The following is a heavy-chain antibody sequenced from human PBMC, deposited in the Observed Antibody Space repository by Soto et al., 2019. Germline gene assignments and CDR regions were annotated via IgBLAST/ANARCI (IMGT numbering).Heavy chain of an antibody. J-gene: IGHJ4*02. CDR2: SSGSGGST. CDR1: GLVASSLS. V-gene: IGHV3-23*01. CDR3: ASPLRRYSSGWCILDY. Sequence: GRSRLLTGAAEGLVASSLSMIRVVPAQGEWLKWVSASSGSGGSTYYADSVKGRFTISRDNSKNTLYLQMNSLRAEDTAVYYCASPLRRYSSGWCILDYWGQGNLVNVSA. D-gene: IGHD6-19*01.